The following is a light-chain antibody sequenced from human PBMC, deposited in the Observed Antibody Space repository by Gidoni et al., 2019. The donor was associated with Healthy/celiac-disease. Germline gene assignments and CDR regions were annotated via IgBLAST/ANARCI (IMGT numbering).Light chain of an antibody. V-gene: IGKV3-11*01. J-gene: IGKJ2*01. Sequence: EMVLTKSPATLSLSPGERATLSCRASQSVRSYLAWYQQKPGQAPRLLIYDASNRAPGIPARFSGSGSGTDFTLTISSLEPEDFAVYYCQQRSNWPYTFGQGTKLEIK. CDR3: QQRSNWPYT. CDR2: DAS. CDR1: QSVRSY.